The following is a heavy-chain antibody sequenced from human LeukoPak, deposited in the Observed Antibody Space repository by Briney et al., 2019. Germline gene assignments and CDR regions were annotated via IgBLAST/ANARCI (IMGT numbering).Heavy chain of an antibody. J-gene: IGHJ4*02. D-gene: IGHD2-15*01. Sequence: GGSLRLSCAASGFTFSSFWMSWVRQAPGKGPEWVANINQESNEKYYVDSVRGRFTISRDNAKNSLSLQMNSLRVEDTAMYHCAREVDRSFGYWGQGNLVPVSS. V-gene: IGHV3-7*01. CDR2: INQESNEK. CDR1: GFTFSSFW. CDR3: AREVDRSFGY.